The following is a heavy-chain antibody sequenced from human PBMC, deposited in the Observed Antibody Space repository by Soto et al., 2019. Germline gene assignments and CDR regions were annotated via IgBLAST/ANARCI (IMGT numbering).Heavy chain of an antibody. CDR2: IIYSGGYT. CDR3: ARDLREFGYTSSFGY. Sequence: PGGSLRLSCAASAFTFTNDAMSWVRQAPGKGGEWVSSIIYSGGYTYYADSVKGRFTISRDNFKNTLYLQMNSLRAEDTAVYYCARDLREFGYTSSFGYWGQGTLVTVSS. J-gene: IGHJ4*02. V-gene: IGHV3-23*01. D-gene: IGHD6-6*01. CDR1: AFTFTNDA.